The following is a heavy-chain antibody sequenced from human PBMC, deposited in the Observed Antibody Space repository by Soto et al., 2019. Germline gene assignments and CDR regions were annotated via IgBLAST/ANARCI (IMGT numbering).Heavy chain of an antibody. CDR1: GFTFSSYA. V-gene: IGHV3-23*01. Sequence: EVQLLESGGGLVQPGGSLRLSCAASGFTFSSYAMRWVRQAPGKGLEWVSAISGSGGSTYYADSVKGRFTISRDNPKNTLYLQMNSLRAGDTAVYYCAKDMITFGGVSAFDYWGQGTLVTVSS. CDR2: ISGSGGST. J-gene: IGHJ4*02. CDR3: AKDMITFGGVSAFDY. D-gene: IGHD3-16*01.